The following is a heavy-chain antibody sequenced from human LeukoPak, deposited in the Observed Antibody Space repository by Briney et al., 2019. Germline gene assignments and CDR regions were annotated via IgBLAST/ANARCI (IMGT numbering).Heavy chain of an antibody. Sequence: SETLSLTCTVSGGSISNYYWSWIRQPPGKGLEWIGYIYYSGSTNYNPSLKSRVTISLDTSRNQFSLKLNSVTAADTAVYYCAKSNGYGLVDIWGQGTMVTVSS. J-gene: IGHJ3*02. V-gene: IGHV4-59*12. D-gene: IGHD3-10*01. CDR3: AKSNGYGLVDI. CDR2: IYYSGST. CDR1: GGSISNYY.